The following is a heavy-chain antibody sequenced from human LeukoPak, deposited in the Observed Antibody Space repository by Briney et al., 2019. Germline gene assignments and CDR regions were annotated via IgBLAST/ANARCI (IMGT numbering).Heavy chain of an antibody. CDR2: IYTSGST. Sequence: SETLSLTCTVSGGSISSGSYYWSWIRQPAGKGLEWIGRIYTSGSTNYNPSLKSRVTISVDTSKNQFSLKLSSVTAADTAVYYCARGDYYGSGSRYFDYWGQGTLVTVSS. CDR1: GGSISSGSYY. J-gene: IGHJ4*02. CDR3: ARGDYYGSGSRYFDY. D-gene: IGHD3-10*01. V-gene: IGHV4-61*02.